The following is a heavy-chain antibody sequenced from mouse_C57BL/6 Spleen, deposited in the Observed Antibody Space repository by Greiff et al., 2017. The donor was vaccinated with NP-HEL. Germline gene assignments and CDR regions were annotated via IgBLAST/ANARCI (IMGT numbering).Heavy chain of an antibody. D-gene: IGHD4-1*01. J-gene: IGHJ2*01. CDR3: ARSLTGRDYFDY. CDR1: GFTFSDYY. CDR2: INYDGSST. V-gene: IGHV5-16*01. Sequence: EVHLVESEGGLVQPGSSMKLSCTASGFTFSDYYMAWVRQVPEKGLEWVANINYDGSSTYYLDSLKSRFIISRDNAKNILYLQMSSLKSEDTATYYCARSLTGRDYFDYWGQGTTLTVSS.